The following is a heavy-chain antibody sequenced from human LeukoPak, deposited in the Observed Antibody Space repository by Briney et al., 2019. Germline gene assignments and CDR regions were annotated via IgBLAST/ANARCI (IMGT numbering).Heavy chain of an antibody. CDR3: ARGSYVFYDSSGYGAFDI. J-gene: IGHJ3*02. V-gene: IGHV3-21*01. CDR2: ISSSSSYI. D-gene: IGHD3-22*01. CDR1: GFTFSSYS. Sequence: GGSLRLSCAASGFTFSSYSMNWVRQAPGKGLEWVSSISSSSSYIYYADSVKGRFTISRDNAKNSLYLQMNSLRAEDTAVYYCARGSYVFYDSSGYGAFDIWGQGTMVTVSS.